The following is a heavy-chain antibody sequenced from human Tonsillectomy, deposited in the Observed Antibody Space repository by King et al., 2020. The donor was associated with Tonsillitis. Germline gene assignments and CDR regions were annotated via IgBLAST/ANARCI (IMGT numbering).Heavy chain of an antibody. CDR3: AGLDGYNYYYGMDV. CDR2: IYYSGST. Sequence: MQLQESGPGLVKPSETLSLTCTVSGGSISSSSYYWGWIRQPPGKGLEWIGSIYYSGSTYYNPSLKSRVTISVDTSKNQFSLKLSSVTAADTAVYYCAGLDGYNYYYGMDVWGQGTTVTVSS. D-gene: IGHD3-9*01. V-gene: IGHV4-39*01. J-gene: IGHJ6*02. CDR1: GGSISSSSYY.